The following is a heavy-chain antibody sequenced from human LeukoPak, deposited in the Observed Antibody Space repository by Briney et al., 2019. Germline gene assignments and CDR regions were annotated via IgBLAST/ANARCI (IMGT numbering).Heavy chain of an antibody. CDR3: ARGPSVLESPDY. J-gene: IGHJ4*02. V-gene: IGHV3-21*01. CDR1: GFIVSSKY. Sequence: GGSLRLSCAASGFIVSSKYMSWVRQAPGKGLEWVSSISSISSYIYYADSVQARFTISRDNTKNSLYLQMNSLRAEDTAVYYCARGPSVLESPDYWGQGTLVTVSS. D-gene: IGHD1-1*01. CDR2: ISSISSYI.